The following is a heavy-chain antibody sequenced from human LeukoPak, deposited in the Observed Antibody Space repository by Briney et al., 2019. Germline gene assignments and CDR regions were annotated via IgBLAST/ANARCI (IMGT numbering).Heavy chain of an antibody. Sequence: PSETLSLTCTVSGGSISGYYWSWIRQPPGKGLEWIGYINYSGSTDYNPSLKSRVTISVDTSNNQFSLKLSSVTAADTAIYYCARGMGVSFDYWGQGTLVTVSS. CDR1: GGSISGYY. CDR3: ARGMGVSFDY. J-gene: IGHJ4*02. V-gene: IGHV4-59*08. D-gene: IGHD3-16*01. CDR2: INYSGST.